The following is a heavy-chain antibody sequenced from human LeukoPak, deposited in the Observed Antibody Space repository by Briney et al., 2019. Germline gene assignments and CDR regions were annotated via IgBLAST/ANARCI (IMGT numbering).Heavy chain of an antibody. CDR3: ARDQDWNDRGGLDY. J-gene: IGHJ4*02. Sequence: GGSLRLSCAASGFTFSSYGMSWVRQAPGKGLEWVSCISTSSIYIYNADSVKGRFTISRDNAKNSLYLQMNSLRAEDTAVYYCARDQDWNDRGGLDYWGQGTLVTVSS. CDR2: ISTSSIYI. D-gene: IGHD1-1*01. V-gene: IGHV3-21*01. CDR1: GFTFSSYG.